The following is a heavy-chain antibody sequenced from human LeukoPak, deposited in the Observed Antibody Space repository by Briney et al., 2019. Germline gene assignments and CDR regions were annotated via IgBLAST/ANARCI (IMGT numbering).Heavy chain of an antibody. CDR2: ISNDGSSK. CDR3: AELGITMIGGV. CDR1: GFTFSSYA. D-gene: IGHD3-10*02. V-gene: IGHV3-30*04. Sequence: PGGSLRLSCAASGFTFSSYAIHWVRQAPGKGLEWVAVISNDGSSKSYADSVKGRFTISRDNAKNSLYLQMNSLRAEDTAVYYCAELGITMIGGVWGKGTTVTVSS. J-gene: IGHJ6*04.